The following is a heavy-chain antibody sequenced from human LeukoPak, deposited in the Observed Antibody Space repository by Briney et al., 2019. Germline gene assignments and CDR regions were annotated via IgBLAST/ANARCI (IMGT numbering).Heavy chain of an antibody. V-gene: IGHV4-4*07. CDR2: LYTSGST. CDR3: ARNSIDPRYYYGMDV. J-gene: IGHJ6*02. Sequence: SETLSLTCTVSGGSISSYYWSWIRQPAGKGLEWIGRLYTSGSTNYNPSLKSRVTISVDTSKNQFSLKLSSVTAADTAVYYCARNSIDPRYYYGMDVWGQGTTVTVSS. CDR1: GGSISSYY. D-gene: IGHD4-11*01.